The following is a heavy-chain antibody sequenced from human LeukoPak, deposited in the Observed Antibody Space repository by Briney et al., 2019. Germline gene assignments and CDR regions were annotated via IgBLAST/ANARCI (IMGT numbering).Heavy chain of an antibody. CDR2: IYYSGST. CDR1: GGSIGSHY. Sequence: SETLSLTCTVSGGSIGSHYWSWIRQPPGKGLEWIGYIYYSGSTNYNPSLKSRVTISVDTSKNQFSLKLSSVTAADTAVYYCARLRYYGSGSYYVNYWGQGTLVTVSS. J-gene: IGHJ4*02. V-gene: IGHV4-59*11. D-gene: IGHD3-10*01. CDR3: ARLRYYGSGSYYVNY.